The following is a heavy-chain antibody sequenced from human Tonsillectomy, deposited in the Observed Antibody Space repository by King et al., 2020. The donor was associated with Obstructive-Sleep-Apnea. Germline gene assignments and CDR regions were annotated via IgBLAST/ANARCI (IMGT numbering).Heavy chain of an antibody. CDR3: ARGPDSRKVGY. J-gene: IGHJ4*02. Sequence: PLQESGPGLVKPSQTLSLSCTASSGSISGGGFYWNWVRHTGKGLEWIGYIHPGGTTVYNPSLEGRVTMSVDTSKTQFSLTLNSATPADTAVYYCARGPDSRKVGYWGQGTLVTVSS. V-gene: IGHV4-31*03. CDR1: SGSISGGGFY. CDR2: IHPGGTT.